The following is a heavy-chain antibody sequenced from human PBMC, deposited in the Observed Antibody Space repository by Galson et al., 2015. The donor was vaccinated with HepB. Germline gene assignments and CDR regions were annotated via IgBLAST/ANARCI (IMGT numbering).Heavy chain of an antibody. CDR1: GGTFSSYA. D-gene: IGHD1-26*01. Sequence: SVKVSCKASGGTFSSYAISWVRQAPGQGLEWMEGIIPIFGTANYAQKFQGRVTITADESTSTAYMELSSLRSEDTAVYYCASGLVGATKPFDYWGQGTLVTVSS. V-gene: IGHV1-69*13. CDR2: IIPIFGTA. CDR3: ASGLVGATKPFDY. J-gene: IGHJ4*02.